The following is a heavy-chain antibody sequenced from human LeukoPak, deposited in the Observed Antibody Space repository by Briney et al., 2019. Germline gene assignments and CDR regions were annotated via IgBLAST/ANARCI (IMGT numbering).Heavy chain of an antibody. J-gene: IGHJ4*02. CDR1: GYTFTSYG. CDR2: ISAYNGNT. D-gene: IGHD5-18*01. V-gene: IGHV1-18*04. CDR3: ARDRAGYSYGPTWPIDY. Sequence: GASVKVSCKASGYTFTSYGISWVRRAPGQGLEWMGWISAYNGNTNYAQKLQGSVTMTTDTSTSTAYMELRSLRSDDTAVYYCARDRAGYSYGPTWPIDYWGQGTLVTVSS.